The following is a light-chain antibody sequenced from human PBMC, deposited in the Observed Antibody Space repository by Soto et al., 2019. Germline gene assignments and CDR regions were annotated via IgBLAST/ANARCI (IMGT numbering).Light chain of an antibody. Sequence: DIPMTQSPSTLSASVGDRVTITCRASQSISSWLAWYQQKPGKAPKLLIYKASSLESGVPSRFSGSGSGTEFTLTISSLQPDDFATYYCQQYTWTFGQGTKVEIK. CDR2: KAS. V-gene: IGKV1-5*03. CDR1: QSISSW. CDR3: QQYTWT. J-gene: IGKJ1*01.